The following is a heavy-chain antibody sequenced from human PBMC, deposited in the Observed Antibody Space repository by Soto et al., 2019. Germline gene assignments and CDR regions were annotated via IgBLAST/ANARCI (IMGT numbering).Heavy chain of an antibody. Sequence: EVQLLESGGGLVQPGGSLRLSCAASGFTFSSYAMSWVRQAPGKGLEWVSAISGSGGSTYYADSVKGRFTISRDNSKNTLYLQMNSLRAEDTAVYYCAKDAVHIVVVPAAINYYYGMDVWGQGTTVTVSS. CDR3: AKDAVHIVVVPAAINYYYGMDV. D-gene: IGHD2-2*01. V-gene: IGHV3-23*01. J-gene: IGHJ6*02. CDR2: ISGSGGST. CDR1: GFTFSSYA.